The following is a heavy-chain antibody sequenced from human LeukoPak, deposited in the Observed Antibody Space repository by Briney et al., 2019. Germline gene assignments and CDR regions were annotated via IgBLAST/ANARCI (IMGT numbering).Heavy chain of an antibody. D-gene: IGHD6-19*01. J-gene: IGHJ4*02. CDR1: GYSISSGYY. Sequence: PSETLSLTCTVSGYSISSGYYWGWIRQAPGKGLEWIGSIYHSGSTYYNPSLKSRVTISVDTSKNQFSLKLSSVTAADTAVYYCAMTGMSGWYRTYYFDYWGQGTLVTVSS. CDR2: IYHSGST. CDR3: AMTGMSGWYRTYYFDY. V-gene: IGHV4-38-2*02.